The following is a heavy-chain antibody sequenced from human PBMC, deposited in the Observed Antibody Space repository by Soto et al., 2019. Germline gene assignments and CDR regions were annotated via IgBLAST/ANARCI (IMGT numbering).Heavy chain of an antibody. CDR2: IDSSGDHI. V-gene: IGHV3-11*01. CDR1: GLTFSDYY. CDR3: ATGRLEATVLDY. Sequence: QVQLVESGGGLVKPGGSLRLSCAASGLTFSDYYMSWIRQSPGKGLEWVSYIDSSGDHIHYGDSVRGRFTISRDNSKNSLFLQMNSLRAEDTAVYYCATGRLEATVLDYCGQGTLVTVSS. J-gene: IGHJ4*02. D-gene: IGHD1-26*01.